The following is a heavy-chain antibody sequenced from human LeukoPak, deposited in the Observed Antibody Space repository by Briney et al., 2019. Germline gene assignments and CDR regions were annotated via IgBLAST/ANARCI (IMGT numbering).Heavy chain of an antibody. V-gene: IGHV3-21*01. D-gene: IGHD6-13*01. Sequence: PGGSLRLSSAASGFTLSSYSMNWVRPAPGKGLEWVSSISSSSSYIYYADSVKGRFTISRDNAKNSLYLQMNSLRAEDTAVYYCARAGYSSSWYYFDYWGQGTLVTVSS. CDR2: ISSSSSYI. CDR3: ARAGYSSSWYYFDY. J-gene: IGHJ4*02. CDR1: GFTLSSYS.